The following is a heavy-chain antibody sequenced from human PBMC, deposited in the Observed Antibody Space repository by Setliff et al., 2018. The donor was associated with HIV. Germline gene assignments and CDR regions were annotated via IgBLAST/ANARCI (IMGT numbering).Heavy chain of an antibody. CDR2: VYYTGES. J-gene: IGHJ4*02. Sequence: SETLSLTCIVYGGSISRGGRYWGWIRQHPGRGLEWLGYVYYTGESFYKPSLGGRVTILQDKSKNQFSLELRSVTAADTAVYYCASATVGGASPFDSWGPGTLVTVS. V-gene: IGHV4-31*03. CDR1: GGSISRGGRY. D-gene: IGHD4-4*01. CDR3: ASATVGGASPFDS.